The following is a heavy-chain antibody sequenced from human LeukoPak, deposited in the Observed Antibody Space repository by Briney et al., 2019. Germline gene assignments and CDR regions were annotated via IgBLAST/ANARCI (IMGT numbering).Heavy chain of an antibody. CDR2: IYYSGTT. CDR3: ARALYSYGDFDY. Sequence: SETLSLTCTVSGGSIISADYYWSWFRQYSGKGLEWIGYIYYSGTTYYNPSLKSRLTISVDTSKSRFSLELRSVTAADTAVYFCARALYSYGDFDYWGQGTLVTVTS. D-gene: IGHD5-18*01. V-gene: IGHV4-31*03. CDR1: GGSIISADYY. J-gene: IGHJ4*02.